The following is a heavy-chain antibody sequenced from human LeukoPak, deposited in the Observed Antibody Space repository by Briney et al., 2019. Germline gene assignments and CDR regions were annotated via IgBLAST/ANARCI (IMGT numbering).Heavy chain of an antibody. V-gene: IGHV4-4*07. Sequence: PSETLSLTCTVSGGSISSYYWSWIRQPAGKGLECIGRIYTSGSTNYNHSLKSRVSMSVDTSKNQFYLKLTSVTAADTAVYYCARDAKRISGTTYYYGMDVWGQGTTVTVSS. CDR2: IYTSGST. D-gene: IGHD1-20*01. J-gene: IGHJ6*02. CDR3: ARDAKRISGTTYYYGMDV. CDR1: GGSISSYY.